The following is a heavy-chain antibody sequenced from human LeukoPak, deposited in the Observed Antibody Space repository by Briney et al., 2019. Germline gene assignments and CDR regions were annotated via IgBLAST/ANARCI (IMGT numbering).Heavy chain of an antibody. J-gene: IGHJ4*02. D-gene: IGHD3-10*01. Sequence: PGGSLRLSCAASGFTFSSYWMSWVRQAPGKGLEWVANIKQDGSEKYYVDSVKGRFTISRDNAKNSLYLQMNSLRAEDTALYYCAKAQGPMVPRYVVFDYWGQGTLVTVSS. CDR2: IKQDGSEK. CDR1: GFTFSSYW. V-gene: IGHV3-7*03. CDR3: AKAQGPMVPRYVVFDY.